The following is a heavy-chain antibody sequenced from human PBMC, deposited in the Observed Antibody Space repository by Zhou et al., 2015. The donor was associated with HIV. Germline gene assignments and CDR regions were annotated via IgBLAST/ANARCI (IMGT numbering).Heavy chain of an antibody. CDR1: GFTFTSSA. D-gene: IGHD3-10*01. J-gene: IGHJ6*01. CDR3: ARGKLLWFGGSGHYVMDV. Sequence: QLVQSGPEVKKPGTSVKVSCKASGFTFTSSAVQWVRQARGQRLEWIGWIVVGSGNTNYAQKFQERVTITRDMSTSTAYMELSSLRSEDTAVYYCARGKLLWFGGSGHYVMDVWGQGTTVTVSS. V-gene: IGHV1-58*01. CDR2: IVVGSGNT.